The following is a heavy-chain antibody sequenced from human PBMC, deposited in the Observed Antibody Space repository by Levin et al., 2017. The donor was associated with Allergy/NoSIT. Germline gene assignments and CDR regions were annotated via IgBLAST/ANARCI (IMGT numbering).Heavy chain of an antibody. Sequence: NPSETLSLTCTVSGGSISSGDYYWSWIRQPPGKGLEWIGYIYYSGSTYYNPSLKSRVTISVDTSKNQFSLKLSSVTAADTAVYYCARELTQGYYYDSSGYYWGDAFDIWGQGTMVTVSS. CDR1: GGSISSGDYY. CDR2: IYYSGST. D-gene: IGHD3-22*01. J-gene: IGHJ3*02. V-gene: IGHV4-30-4*01. CDR3: ARELTQGYYYDSSGYYWGDAFDI.